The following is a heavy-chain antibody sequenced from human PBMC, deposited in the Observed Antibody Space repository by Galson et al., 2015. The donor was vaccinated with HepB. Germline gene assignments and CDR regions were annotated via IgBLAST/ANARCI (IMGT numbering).Heavy chain of an antibody. CDR2: ISSSSSTI. D-gene: IGHD3-10*01. V-gene: IGHV3-48*01. CDR3: AGAGGFGQKGGYFDY. J-gene: IGHJ4*02. Sequence: SLRLSCAASGFTFSSYSMNWVRQAPGKGLEWVSYISSSSSTIYYADSVKGRFTISRDNAKNSLYLQMNSLRAEDTAVYYCAGAGGFGQKGGYFDYWGQGTLVTVSS. CDR1: GFTFSSYS.